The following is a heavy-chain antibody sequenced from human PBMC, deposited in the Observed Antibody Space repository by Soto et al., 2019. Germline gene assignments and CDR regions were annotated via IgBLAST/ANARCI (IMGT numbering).Heavy chain of an antibody. CDR3: GRGWGYVFDI. J-gene: IGHJ3*02. D-gene: IGHD1-26*01. CDR1: GGSISSYY. Sequence: SETLSLTCTVSGGSISSYYWSWIRQPPGKGLEWIGYIYYSGSTNYNPSLKSRVTISVDTSKNQFSLKLSSVTAADTAVYYCGRGWGYVFDIWGQGTRVTV. V-gene: IGHV4-59*08. CDR2: IYYSGST.